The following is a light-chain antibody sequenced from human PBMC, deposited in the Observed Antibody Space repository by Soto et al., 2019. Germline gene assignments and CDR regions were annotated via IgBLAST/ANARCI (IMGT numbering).Light chain of an antibody. CDR1: QAVGSN. Sequence: IVLTQSPAPQSVSPGEIATLACMASQAVGSNVAWYQQRPGQAPRLRIYDASTRATVIPHRFSGGGSGTDFTLTISSLPADDFAVYYWQHFNKWHRMPAFGGGTKMAI. CDR2: DAS. J-gene: IGKJ4*01. V-gene: IGKV3-15*01. CDR3: QHFNKWHRMPA.